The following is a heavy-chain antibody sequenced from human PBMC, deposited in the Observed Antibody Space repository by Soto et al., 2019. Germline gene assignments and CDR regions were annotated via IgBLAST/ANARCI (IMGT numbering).Heavy chain of an antibody. Sequence: GASVKVSCKASGYTFTGYYMHWVRQAPGQGLEWMGWINPNSGGTNYAQKFQGWVTMTRDTSISTAYMELSRLRSDDTAVYYCARGVYSGSYSIPDYWGQGTLVTVSS. J-gene: IGHJ4*02. V-gene: IGHV1-2*04. CDR1: GYTFTGYY. CDR3: ARGVYSGSYSIPDY. CDR2: INPNSGGT. D-gene: IGHD1-26*01.